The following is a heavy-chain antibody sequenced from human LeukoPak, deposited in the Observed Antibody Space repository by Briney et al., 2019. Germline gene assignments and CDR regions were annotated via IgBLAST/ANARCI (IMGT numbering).Heavy chain of an antibody. CDR1: GGSVSSYY. J-gene: IGHJ4*02. V-gene: IGHV4-59*02. CDR2: IYYSGST. Sequence: SETLSLTCTVSGGSVSSYYWSWIRQPPGKGLEWIGYIYYSGSTNYNPSLKSRVTISVDTSKNQFSLKLSSVTAADTAVYYCAREKKFYFDYWGQGTLVTVSS. CDR3: AREKKFYFDY.